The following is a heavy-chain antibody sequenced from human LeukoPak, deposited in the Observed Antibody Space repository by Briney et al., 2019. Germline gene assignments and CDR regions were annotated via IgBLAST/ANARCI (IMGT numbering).Heavy chain of an antibody. CDR2: ISSSSSYI. D-gene: IGHD6-19*01. V-gene: IGHV3-21*04. CDR1: GFTFSSYS. CDR3: AKDRLGIAVAGTRGRYFDL. Sequence: GGSLRLSCAASGFTFSSYSLNWVRQAPGKGLEWVSSISSSSSYIYYADSVKGRFTISRDNAKNSLYLQMNSLRAEDTALYYCAKDRLGIAVAGTRGRYFDLWGRGTLVTVSS. J-gene: IGHJ2*01.